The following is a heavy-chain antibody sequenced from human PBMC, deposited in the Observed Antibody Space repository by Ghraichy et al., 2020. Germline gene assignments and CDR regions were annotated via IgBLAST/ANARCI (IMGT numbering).Heavy chain of an antibody. CDR2: INHSGST. Sequence: SQTLSLTCAVYGGSFSGYYWSWIRQPPGKGLEWIGEINHSGSTNYNPSLKSRVTISVDTSKNQFSLKLSSVTAADTAVYYCARWYLYSSGWYLGFDYWGQGTLVTVSS. CDR1: GGSFSGYY. V-gene: IGHV4-34*01. J-gene: IGHJ4*02. D-gene: IGHD6-19*01. CDR3: ARWYLYSSGWYLGFDY.